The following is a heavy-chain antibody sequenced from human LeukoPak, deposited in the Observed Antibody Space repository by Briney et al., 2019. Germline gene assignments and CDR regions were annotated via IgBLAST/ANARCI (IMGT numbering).Heavy chain of an antibody. V-gene: IGHV3-48*01. D-gene: IGHD3-22*01. CDR3: ARDSDRAYDSSGYYLY. J-gene: IGHJ4*02. CDR2: ISSSSSTI. CDR1: GFTFSSYS. Sequence: GGSLRLSYAASGFTFSSYSMNWVRQAPGKGLEWVSYISSSSSTIYYADSVKGRFTISRDNAKNSLYLQMNSLRAEDTAVYYCARDSDRAYDSSGYYLYWGQGTLVTVSS.